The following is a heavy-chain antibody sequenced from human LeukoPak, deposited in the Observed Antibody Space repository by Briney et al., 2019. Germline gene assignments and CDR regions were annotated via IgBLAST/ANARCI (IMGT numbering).Heavy chain of an antibody. V-gene: IGHV4-31*03. CDR3: ARDKGDYYDSSGHLDY. CDR2: IYYSGST. J-gene: IGHJ4*02. CDR1: GGSISSGGYY. Sequence: SQTLSLTCTLSGGSISSGGYYWSWIRQPPGKGLEWIGYIYYSGSTYYNPSLKSRVTISVDTSKNQFSLKLSSVTAADTAVYYCARDKGDYYDSSGHLDYWGQGTLVTVSS. D-gene: IGHD3-22*01.